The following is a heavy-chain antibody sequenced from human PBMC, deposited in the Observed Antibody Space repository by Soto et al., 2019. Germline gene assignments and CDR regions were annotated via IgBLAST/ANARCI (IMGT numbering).Heavy chain of an antibody. CDR1: GGTFSSYA. V-gene: IGHV1-69*12. Sequence: QVQLVQSGAEVKKPGSSVKVSCKASGGTFSSYAISWVRQAPGQGLELMGGISPIFGTANYAQKFQCRVTITADESTSTAYMELSSMRSEDTAVYYCARDPRACYDLDYYYGMDVWCQGTTVTVSS. J-gene: IGHJ6*02. D-gene: IGHD2-2*01. CDR2: ISPIFGTA. CDR3: ARDPRACYDLDYYYGMDV.